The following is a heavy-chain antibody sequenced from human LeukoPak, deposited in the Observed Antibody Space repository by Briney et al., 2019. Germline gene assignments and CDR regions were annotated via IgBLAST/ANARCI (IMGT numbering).Heavy chain of an antibody. J-gene: IGHJ6*02. CDR3: AKDRKGIAAAGTHYYYYYGMDV. D-gene: IGHD6-13*01. V-gene: IGHV3-30*18. Sequence: GKSLRLSCAASGFTFSSYGMHWVRQAPGKGLEWVAVISYDGSNKYYADSVKGRFTISRDNSKNTLYLQVNSLRAEDTAVYYCAKDRKGIAAAGTHYYYYYGMDVWGQGTTVTVSS. CDR2: ISYDGSNK. CDR1: GFTFSSYG.